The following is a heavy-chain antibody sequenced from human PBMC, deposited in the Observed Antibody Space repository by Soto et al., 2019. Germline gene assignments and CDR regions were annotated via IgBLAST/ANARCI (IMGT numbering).Heavy chain of an antibody. CDR3: AREGAVPGGMRGYEI. Sequence: QVHLVQSGAEVKKPGASVTLSCQASGYTFTSYYIQWVRQAPGQGLEWVGMINPSETGATYAPNFQGRVTLTRDTSTNTVYMELSSLRSEDTAVYYCAREGAVPGGMRGYEIWGQGTMVTVSS. V-gene: IGHV1-46*03. D-gene: IGHD2-2*01. CDR1: GYTFTSYY. J-gene: IGHJ3*02. CDR2: INPSETGA.